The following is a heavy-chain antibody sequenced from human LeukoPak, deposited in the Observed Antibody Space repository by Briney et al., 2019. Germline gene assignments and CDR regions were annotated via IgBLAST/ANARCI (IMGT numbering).Heavy chain of an antibody. CDR3: AREGEIGYDLSDY. J-gene: IGHJ4*02. CDR1: GYTFTSYY. Sequence: ASVKVSCKASGYTFTSYYMHWVRQAPGQGLEWMGIINPSGGSTSYAQKFQGRVTETRDTSTSTVYMELSSLRSEDTAMYYCAREGEIGYDLSDYWGQGTLVTVSS. CDR2: INPSGGST. V-gene: IGHV1-46*01. D-gene: IGHD5-12*01.